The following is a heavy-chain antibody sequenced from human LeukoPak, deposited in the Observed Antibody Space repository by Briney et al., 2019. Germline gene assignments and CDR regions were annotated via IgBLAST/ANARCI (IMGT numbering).Heavy chain of an antibody. J-gene: IGHJ6*03. CDR3: ARGNSGSHWGDHYFYMDV. Sequence: SETLSLTCAVYGGSFRGYFWGWVRQTPGEGLEWLGEITHNGGTNYMPSLSGRVSVFQDVSKNQFSLKLSSVTAADTGVYYCARGNSGSHWGDHYFYMDVWGKGTTVIVSS. CDR1: GGSFRGYF. CDR2: ITHNGGT. V-gene: IGHV4-34*01. D-gene: IGHD1-26*01.